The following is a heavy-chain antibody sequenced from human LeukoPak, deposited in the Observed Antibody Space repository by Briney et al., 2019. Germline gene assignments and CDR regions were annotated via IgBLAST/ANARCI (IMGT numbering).Heavy chain of an antibody. D-gene: IGHD2-15*01. V-gene: IGHV1-69*13. Sequence: ASVKVSCKASGGTLHSYIVTWVRQAPGKGLEWMGGIVPIIGTAYIAQKFQGRATHTADDPTREHSMALKDQTSEDTAIYYCARDQRPSCLGGICYSGDYWGQGTLVTVTS. J-gene: IGHJ4*02. CDR2: IVPIIGTA. CDR1: GGTLHSYI. CDR3: ARDQRPSCLGGICYSGDY.